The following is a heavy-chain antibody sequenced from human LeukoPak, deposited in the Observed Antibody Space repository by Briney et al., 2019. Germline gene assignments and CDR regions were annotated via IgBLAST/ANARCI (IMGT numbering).Heavy chain of an antibody. J-gene: IGHJ4*02. CDR1: GGSISSSSYY. D-gene: IGHD3-10*01. CDR2: IYYSGST. CDR3: ARAMVRGVSPFDY. V-gene: IGHV4-39*01. Sequence: SETLSLTCTVSGGSISSSSYYWGWIRQPPGKGLEWIGSIYYSGSTYYNPSLKSRVTISVDTSKNQFSLKLSSVTAADTAVYYCARAMVRGVSPFDYWGQGTLVTVSS.